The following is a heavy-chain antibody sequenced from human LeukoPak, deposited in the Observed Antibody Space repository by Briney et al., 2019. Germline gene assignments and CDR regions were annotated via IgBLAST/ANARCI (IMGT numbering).Heavy chain of an antibody. V-gene: IGHV1-2*02. Sequence: ASVKVSCKASGYTFTGYYMHWVRQAPGQGLEWMGWINPNSGGTNYAQKFQGRVTMTRDMSTSTVYMELSSLRSEDTAVYYCARTSGGSCYDYWGQGTLVTVSS. D-gene: IGHD2-15*01. CDR2: INPNSGGT. CDR3: ARTSGGSCYDY. J-gene: IGHJ4*02. CDR1: GYTFTGYY.